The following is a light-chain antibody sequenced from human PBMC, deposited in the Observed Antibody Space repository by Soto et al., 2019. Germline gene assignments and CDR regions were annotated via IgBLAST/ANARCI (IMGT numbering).Light chain of an antibody. CDR1: SSNIGSNT. CDR3: AAWDDSLNGYV. CDR2: GNN. J-gene: IGLJ1*01. V-gene: IGLV1-44*01. Sequence: QSVLTHPPSASGTPGQRFTISCSGSSSNIGSNTVNWYQQLPGTAPKLLIYGNNERPSGVPDRFSGSKSGTSASLAISGLQSEDEADYYCAAWDDSLNGYVFGTGTKVTVL.